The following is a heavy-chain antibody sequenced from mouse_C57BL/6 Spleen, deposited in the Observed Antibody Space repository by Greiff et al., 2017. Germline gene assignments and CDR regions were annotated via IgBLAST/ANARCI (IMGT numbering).Heavy chain of an antibody. V-gene: IGHV5-12*01. CDR3: ARRGIYYYGSEYFDV. Sequence: EVKLVESGGGLVQPGGSLKLSCAASGYTFSDYYMYWVRQTPEKRLEWVAYISNGGGSTYYQDTVKGRFTISRDNAKNTLYLQMRRLKSEDTAMYYCARRGIYYYGSEYFDVGGTGTTVTVSS. J-gene: IGHJ1*03. CDR2: ISNGGGST. CDR1: GYTFSDYY. D-gene: IGHD1-1*01.